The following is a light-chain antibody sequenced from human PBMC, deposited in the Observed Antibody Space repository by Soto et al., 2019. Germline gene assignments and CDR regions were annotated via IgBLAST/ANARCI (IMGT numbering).Light chain of an antibody. CDR2: RAS. Sequence: EIVMTQSPATLSVSPGERATLSCRASQTVSINLAWYQQKPGQAPRLLIYRASTRATGVPARFSGTGSGTDFTLTIRSLQSEDSAVYYCQQYNNWPPSTFGQGTKLEIK. CDR3: QQYNNWPPST. CDR1: QTVSIN. V-gene: IGKV3-15*01. J-gene: IGKJ2*01.